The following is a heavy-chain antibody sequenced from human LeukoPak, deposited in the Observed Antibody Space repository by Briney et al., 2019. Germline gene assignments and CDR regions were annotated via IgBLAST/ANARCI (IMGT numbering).Heavy chain of an antibody. CDR2: IKQDGSEK. D-gene: IGHD2-15*01. V-gene: IGHV3-7*01. Sequence: HPGGSLRLSCAASGFTFSSYWMSWVRQAPGKGLEWVAHIKQDGSEKYYVDSVKGRFTISRDNAKNSLYLQMNSLRAEDTAVYYCARDLLLPGFCSGGSCYRALGYWGQGTLVTVSS. J-gene: IGHJ4*02. CDR1: GFTFSSYW. CDR3: ARDLLLPGFCSGGSCYRALGY.